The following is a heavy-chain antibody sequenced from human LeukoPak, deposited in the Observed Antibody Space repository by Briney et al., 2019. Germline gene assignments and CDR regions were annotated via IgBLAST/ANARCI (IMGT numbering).Heavy chain of an antibody. CDR1: GFTFSSYA. Sequence: GGSLRLSCAASGFTFSSYAMHWVRQAPGKGLEYVSAISSNGGSTYYANSVKGRLTISRDNSKNTLYLQMGSLRAEDMAVYYCARDLGDGYNIFDYWGQGTLVTVSS. D-gene: IGHD5-24*01. V-gene: IGHV3-64*01. CDR3: ARDLGDGYNIFDY. CDR2: ISSNGGST. J-gene: IGHJ4*02.